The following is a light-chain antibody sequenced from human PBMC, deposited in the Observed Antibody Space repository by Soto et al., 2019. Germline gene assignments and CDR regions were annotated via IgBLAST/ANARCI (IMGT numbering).Light chain of an antibody. V-gene: IGKV3-20*01. CDR1: QSVSSSY. J-gene: IGKJ1*01. CDR3: QQYGSSPWT. Sequence: EIVLTQSPGTLSLSPGERATLSCRANQSVSSSYLAWYQQKPGQGPRLLIYGASSRATGIPDRFSGSGSGTDFTLTISRLEPEDFAVYYCQQYGSSPWTFGQGTKVDIK. CDR2: GAS.